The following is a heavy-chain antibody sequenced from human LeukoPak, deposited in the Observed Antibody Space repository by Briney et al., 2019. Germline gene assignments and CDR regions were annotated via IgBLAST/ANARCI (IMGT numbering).Heavy chain of an antibody. CDR3: ARVRSSGLIDY. V-gene: IGHV1-46*01. CDR2: INPSGGST. D-gene: IGHD1-26*01. J-gene: IGHJ4*02. Sequence: ASVKVSCKVSGYTLTELSMHWVRQAPGQGLEWMGIINPSGGSTSYAQKFQGRVTMTRDTSTSTVYMELSSLRSEDTAVYYCARVRSSGLIDYWGQGTLVTVSS. CDR1: GYTLTELS.